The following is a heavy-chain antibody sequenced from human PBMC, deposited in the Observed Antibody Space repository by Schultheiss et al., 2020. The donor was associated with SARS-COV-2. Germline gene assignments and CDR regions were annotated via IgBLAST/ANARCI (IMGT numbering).Heavy chain of an antibody. D-gene: IGHD5-24*01. CDR2: INHSGST. V-gene: IGHV4-34*01. Sequence: SETLSLTCAVYGGSFSGYYWSWIRQPPGKGLEWIGEINHSGSTNYNPSLKSRVTISVDTSKNQFSLKLSSVTAADTAVYYCARETWFDGYNLPFYYYYYMDVWGKGTTVTVSS. J-gene: IGHJ6*03. CDR3: ARETWFDGYNLPFYYYYYMDV. CDR1: GGSFSGYY.